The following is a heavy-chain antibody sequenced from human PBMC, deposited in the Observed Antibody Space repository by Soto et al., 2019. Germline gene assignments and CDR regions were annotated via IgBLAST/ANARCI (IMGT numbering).Heavy chain of an antibody. V-gene: IGHV3-11*01. CDR1: GFTFSAQY. CDR2: ISGSGTTI. Sequence: QVQLVESGGGLVKPGGSLRLSCAASGFTFSAQYMTWIRQAPGKGLEWVSYISGSGTTIYYTDSVKGRFTVSRDNAKNSLYLQMNSLRAEDPAVYYCATDPYYYASDSWGQGTLVTVSS. J-gene: IGHJ4*02. D-gene: IGHD3-10*01. CDR3: ATDPYYYASDS.